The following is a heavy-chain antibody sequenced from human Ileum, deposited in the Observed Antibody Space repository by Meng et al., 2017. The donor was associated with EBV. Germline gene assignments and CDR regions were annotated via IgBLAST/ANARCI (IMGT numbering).Heavy chain of an antibody. CDR3: ARGREYTGQLDL. D-gene: IGHD5-18*01. Sequence: QVALDLGGAGFVKPSETLSLTCDVSGGSFNAYYWTWIRQSPGGGLEWIGEIFHSGHTNYNPSLESRVSMSVATSKKQFSLLLSSVTAADSGLYFCARGREYTGQLDLWGLGTLVTVSS. J-gene: IGHJ5*02. CDR2: IFHSGHT. V-gene: IGHV4-34*01. CDR1: GGSFNAYY.